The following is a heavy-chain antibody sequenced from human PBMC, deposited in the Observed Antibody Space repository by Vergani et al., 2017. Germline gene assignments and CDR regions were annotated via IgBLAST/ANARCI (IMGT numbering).Heavy chain of an antibody. D-gene: IGHD3-9*01. Sequence: QVQVVQSGAEVKKSGASVKVSCKTSGYTFSNYYMHWVRQAPGQGLELMGIINPSGGHTNDAQKLQGRVTMTRDTSTSTVYMELSSLRSEDTAIYYCARGDYGILTGYRYWGQGTLVTVSA. J-gene: IGHJ4*02. CDR3: ARGDYGILTGYRY. CDR1: GYTFSNYY. CDR2: INPSGGHT. V-gene: IGHV1-46*03.